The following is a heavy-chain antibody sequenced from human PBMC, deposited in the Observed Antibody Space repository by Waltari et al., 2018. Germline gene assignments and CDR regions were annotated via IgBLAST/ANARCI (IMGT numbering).Heavy chain of an antibody. J-gene: IGHJ5*02. CDR3: ARLGRTYYDILTGFRPYNWFDP. V-gene: IGHV4-34*01. CDR2: INHSGST. CDR1: GGSFSGYS. D-gene: IGHD3-9*01. Sequence: QVQLQQWGAGLLKPSETLSLTCAVYGGSFSGYSWSWIRQPPGKGLEWIGEINHSGSTNYNPSLKSRVTISVDTSKNQFSLKLSSVTAADTAVYYCARLGRTYYDILTGFRPYNWFDPWGQGTLVTVSS.